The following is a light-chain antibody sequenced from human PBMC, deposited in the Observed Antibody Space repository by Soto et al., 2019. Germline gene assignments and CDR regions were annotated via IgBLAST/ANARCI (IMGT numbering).Light chain of an antibody. CDR3: CSYTSSSSYV. Sequence: QSALTQHASVSASPGQSITISCSGASSEVGGYNYVSWYQQHPGKAPKLMIYEVSNRHSGVSNRFSGSKPGDTASLTISGLQAEDEADYYCCSYTSSSSYVFGPGTKGTVL. CDR1: SSEVGGYNY. CDR2: EVS. J-gene: IGLJ1*01. V-gene: IGLV2-14*01.